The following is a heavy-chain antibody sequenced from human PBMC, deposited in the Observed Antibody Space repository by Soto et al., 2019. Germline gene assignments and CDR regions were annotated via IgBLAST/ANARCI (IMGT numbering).Heavy chain of an antibody. CDR3: ASHYGDNGWFDP. CDR1: GFNFRSYN. Sequence: GGSLRLSCAASGFNFRSYNMNWVRQPPGKGLEWVSSITSSSSSIYYADSLKGRFTISRDNAKNSLYLQMNSLRAEDTAVYYCASHYGDNGWFDPWGQGTLVTVSS. J-gene: IGHJ5*02. V-gene: IGHV3-21*06. D-gene: IGHD4-17*01. CDR2: ITSSSSSI.